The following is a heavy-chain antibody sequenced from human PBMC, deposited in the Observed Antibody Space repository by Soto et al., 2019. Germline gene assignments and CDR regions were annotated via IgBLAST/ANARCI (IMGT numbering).Heavy chain of an antibody. CDR2: ISAYNGDT. J-gene: IGHJ6*02. Sequence: QVQLVQTGAEVKKPGASVKVSCKASGYTFNIYGINWVRQAPGQGLEWMGWISAYNGDTNYAQNLQGRVTMTTDTSTSTAYMELRSLSSDDTAVYYCARWGTTGDYYYGMDVWGQGTTVTVSS. V-gene: IGHV1-18*01. CDR3: ARWGTTGDYYYGMDV. CDR1: GYTFNIYG. D-gene: IGHD1-7*01.